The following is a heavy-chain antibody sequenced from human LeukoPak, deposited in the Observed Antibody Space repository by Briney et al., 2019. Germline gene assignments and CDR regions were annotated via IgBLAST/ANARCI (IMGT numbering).Heavy chain of an antibody. CDR2: INSDGRST. CDR1: GFTFSSYW. Sequence: GGSLRLSCAASGFTFSSYWMHWVRQAPGKGLVWVSRINSDGRSTTYADSVKGRFTISRDNAKNTLYLQMNSLRGGDTAVYYCAKGGPSSNYYFHYWGQGTLVNVSS. D-gene: IGHD6-6*01. CDR3: AKGGPSSNYYFHY. J-gene: IGHJ4*02. V-gene: IGHV3-74*01.